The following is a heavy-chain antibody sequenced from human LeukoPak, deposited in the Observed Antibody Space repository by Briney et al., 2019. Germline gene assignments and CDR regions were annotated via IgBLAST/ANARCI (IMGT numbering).Heavy chain of an antibody. Sequence: GGSLRLSCAASGFTVGTNSMSWVRQSPGKGLEWVSVIYSGGSTYYADSVNGRFTISRDNSRNTLILQMNSLRAEDTALYYCASAREYCGSAECYEYFQHWGQGTLVTVSS. J-gene: IGHJ1*01. CDR3: ASAREYCGSAECYEYFQH. CDR2: IYSGGST. V-gene: IGHV3-53*01. D-gene: IGHD2-21*01. CDR1: GFTVGTNS.